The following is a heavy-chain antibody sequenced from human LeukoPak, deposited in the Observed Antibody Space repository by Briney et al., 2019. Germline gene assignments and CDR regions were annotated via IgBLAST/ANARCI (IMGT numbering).Heavy chain of an antibody. Sequence: GGSLRLSCVASGFTFSSYGMHWVRQAPGKGLEWVAVIWYDGSNKYYADSVKGRFTISRDSSKNTLYLQMNSLRAEDTAVYYCARDTDGYFDYWGQGTLVTVSS. D-gene: IGHD5-24*01. CDR2: IWYDGSNK. J-gene: IGHJ4*02. CDR3: ARDTDGYFDY. CDR1: GFTFSSYG. V-gene: IGHV3-33*01.